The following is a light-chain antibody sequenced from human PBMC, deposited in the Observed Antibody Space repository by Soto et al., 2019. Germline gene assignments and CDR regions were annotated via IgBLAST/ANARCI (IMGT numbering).Light chain of an antibody. CDR2: RNN. CDR1: SSNIGSNY. Sequence: QSVLTQPPSASGTPGQRVTISCSGSSSNIGSNYVYWYQQLPGMAPKVLIYRNNQRPSGVPDRFSGSKSGTSASLAISGLRSEDEADYYCAAWDDSLSGDVFGGGTQLTVL. J-gene: IGLJ7*01. CDR3: AAWDDSLSGDV. V-gene: IGLV1-47*01.